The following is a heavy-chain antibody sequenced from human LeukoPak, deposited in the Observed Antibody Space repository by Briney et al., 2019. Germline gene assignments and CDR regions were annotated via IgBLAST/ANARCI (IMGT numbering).Heavy chain of an antibody. V-gene: IGHV3-15*01. CDR2: IKSKTDGGTT. CDR3: TTESEYYDFWSGFTATGYYYYYMDV. D-gene: IGHD3-3*01. CDR1: GFTFSNAW. Sequence: GGSLRLSCAASGFTFSNAWMSWVRQAPGKGLEWVGRIKSKTDGGTTGYAAPVKGRFTISRDDSKNTLYLQMNSLKTEDTAVYYCTTESEYYDFWSGFTATGYYYYYMDVWGKGTTVTVSS. J-gene: IGHJ6*03.